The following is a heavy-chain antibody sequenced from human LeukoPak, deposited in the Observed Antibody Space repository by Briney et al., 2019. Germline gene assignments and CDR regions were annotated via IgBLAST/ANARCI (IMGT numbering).Heavy chain of an antibody. V-gene: IGHV1-46*01. J-gene: IGHJ4*02. CDR3: ARSSSGSGSLYY. CDR2: INPSGGGT. Sequence: GASVKVSCKASGYTFTSYGISWVRQAPGQGLEWMGIINPSGGGTSYAQKFQGRVTMTRDTSTSTVYMELSSLRSEDTAVYYCARSSSGSGSLYYWGQGTLVTVSS. CDR1: GYTFTSYG. D-gene: IGHD3-10*01.